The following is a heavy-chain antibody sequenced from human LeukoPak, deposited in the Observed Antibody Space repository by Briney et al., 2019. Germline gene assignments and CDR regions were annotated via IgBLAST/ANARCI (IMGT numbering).Heavy chain of an antibody. D-gene: IGHD3-22*01. Sequence: PGGSLRLSCAASGFTFSSYWMHWVRQAPGKGLVWVSRINSDGSSTSYADSVKGRFTISRDNSKNTLYLQMNSLRAEDTAVYYCARDDSSGFGDAFDIWGQGTMVTVSS. J-gene: IGHJ3*02. V-gene: IGHV3-74*01. CDR3: ARDDSSGFGDAFDI. CDR2: INSDGSST. CDR1: GFTFSSYW.